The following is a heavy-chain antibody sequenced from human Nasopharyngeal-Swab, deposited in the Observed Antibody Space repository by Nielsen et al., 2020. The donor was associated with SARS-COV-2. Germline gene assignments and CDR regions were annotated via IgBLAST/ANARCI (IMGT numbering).Heavy chain of an antibody. J-gene: IGHJ6*03. CDR3: ARGDILTPYYYMDV. D-gene: IGHD3-9*01. CDR2: VYYSGST. V-gene: IGHV4-59*01. CDR1: GGSISSYY. Sequence: SETLSLTCTVSGGSISSYYWNWVRQPPGKGLEWIAYVYYSGSTKYNPSLKSRVTIPVDRAKNQVPRKLTSVTAADTAVYYCARGDILTPYYYMDVWGRGTTVAVSS.